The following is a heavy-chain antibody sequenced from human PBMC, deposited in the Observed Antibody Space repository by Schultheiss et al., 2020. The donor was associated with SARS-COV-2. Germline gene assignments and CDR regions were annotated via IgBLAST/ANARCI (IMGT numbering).Heavy chain of an antibody. CDR3: ARERYPHYDFWGGRQGSYYYYMDV. CDR2: IIPIFGTA. D-gene: IGHD3-3*01. CDR1: GGTFSSYA. V-gene: IGHV1-69*13. J-gene: IGHJ6*02. Sequence: SVKVSCKASGGTFSSYAISWVRQAPGQGLEWMGGIIPIFGTANYSQKFQGRVTITADESTSTAYMELSSLRSEDTAVYHCARERYPHYDFWGGRQGSYYYYMDVWGQGTTVTVSS.